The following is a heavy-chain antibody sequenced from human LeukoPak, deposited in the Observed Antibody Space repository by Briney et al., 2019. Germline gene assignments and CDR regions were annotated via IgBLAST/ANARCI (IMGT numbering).Heavy chain of an antibody. D-gene: IGHD3-16*02. J-gene: IGHJ4*02. CDR3: ARSNDLRGYYDYVWGSYRLHYFDY. CDR1: GYTFTSYA. CDR2: INTNTGNP. Sequence: GASVKVSCKASGYTFTSYAMNWVRQAPGQGLEWMGWINTNTGNPTYAQGFTGRFVFSLDTSVSTAYLQISSLKAEDTAVYYCARSNDLRGYYDYVWGSYRLHYFDYWGQGTLVTVSS. V-gene: IGHV7-4-1*02.